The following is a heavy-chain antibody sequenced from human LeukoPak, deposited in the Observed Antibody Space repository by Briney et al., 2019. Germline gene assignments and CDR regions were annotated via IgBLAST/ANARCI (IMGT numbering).Heavy chain of an antibody. CDR3: ARDAPYFDY. Sequence: PGGSLRLSCAASGFTFSSYAMHWVRQAPGKGLEWVAVISYDGSNKYYADSVKGRFTTSRDNSKNTLYLQMNSLRAEDTAVYYCARDAPYFDYWGQGTLVTVSS. V-gene: IGHV3-30-3*01. CDR1: GFTFSSYA. CDR2: ISYDGSNK. J-gene: IGHJ4*02.